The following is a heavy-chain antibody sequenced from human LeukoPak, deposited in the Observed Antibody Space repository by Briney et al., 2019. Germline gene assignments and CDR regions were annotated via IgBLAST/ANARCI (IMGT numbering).Heavy chain of an antibody. J-gene: IGHJ4*02. D-gene: IGHD1-26*01. Sequence: PSGALSLTCAVSGGSILTTNWWSWVRQPPGKGLEWIGEVHLSGTSNYNPSLKSRVSMSIDKSKNQLSLKLTSVTAADTAMYYCARESGAFSPFGFWGQGTLVTVSS. V-gene: IGHV4-4*02. CDR2: VHLSGTS. CDR1: GGSILTTNW. CDR3: ARESGAFSPFGF.